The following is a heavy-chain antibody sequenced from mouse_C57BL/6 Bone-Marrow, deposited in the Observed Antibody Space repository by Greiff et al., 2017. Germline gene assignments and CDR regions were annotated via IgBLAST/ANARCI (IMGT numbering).Heavy chain of an antibody. J-gene: IGHJ2*01. D-gene: IGHD1-1*01. Sequence: VQLKESGAELVRPGASVKLSCTASGFNLKDDYMHWVKQRPEQGLEWIGWIDPENGDTEYASKFQGKATITADTSSNTAYLQLSSLTSEDTAVYYCTTFPLITTVVATDYFDYWGQGTTLTVSA. V-gene: IGHV14-4*01. CDR1: GFNLKDDY. CDR2: IDPENGDT. CDR3: TTFPLITTVVATDYFDY.